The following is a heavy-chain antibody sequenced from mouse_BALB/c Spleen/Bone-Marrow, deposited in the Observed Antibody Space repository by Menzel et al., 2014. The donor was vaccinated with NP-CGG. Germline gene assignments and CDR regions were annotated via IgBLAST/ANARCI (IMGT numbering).Heavy chain of an antibody. CDR1: GYTFTNYT. CDR3: AREGQTDAWFAY. V-gene: IGHV1-4*01. Sequence: QVQLQQSGAELARPGASVKMSCKASGYTFTNYTMQWIRQRPGQGLEWIGYIVPSSDYTNYNQNFKDKATLTADKSSSTAYMQLNSLTSEDFEVYYCAREGQTDAWFAYWGQGTLVTVSA. CDR2: IVPSSDYT. D-gene: IGHD3-3*01. J-gene: IGHJ3*01.